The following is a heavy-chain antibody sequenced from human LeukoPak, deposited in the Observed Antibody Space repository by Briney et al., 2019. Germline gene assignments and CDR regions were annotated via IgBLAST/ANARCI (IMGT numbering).Heavy chain of an antibody. V-gene: IGHV4-34*01. D-gene: IGHD6-19*01. CDR3: ARGERYSSGPDY. Sequence: PSETLSLTCAVYGGSFSGYYWSWIRQPPGKGLEWIGEINHSGSTNYNPSLKSRVTISVDTSKNQFSLKLSSVTAADTAVYYCARGERYSSGPDYWGQGTLVTVSS. CDR2: INHSGST. CDR1: GGSFSGYY. J-gene: IGHJ4*02.